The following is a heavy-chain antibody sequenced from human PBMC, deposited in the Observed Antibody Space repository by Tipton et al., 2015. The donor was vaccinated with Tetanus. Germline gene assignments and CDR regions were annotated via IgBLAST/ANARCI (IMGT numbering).Heavy chain of an antibody. CDR3: ARRLGPYTGDYIWHLDL. V-gene: IGHV5-51*01. D-gene: IGHD1-1*01. J-gene: IGHJ2*01. CDR1: GYNFTHYS. CDR2: IDPRDSET. Sequence: QLVQSGAEVKKPGESLKISCRGSGYNFTHYSIGWVRQMPGKGLEWVVNIDPRDSETFQGHVTISADKSISTAHLRWSRLKASDTAIYYCARRLGPYTGDYIWHLDLWGRGTLVTVSS.